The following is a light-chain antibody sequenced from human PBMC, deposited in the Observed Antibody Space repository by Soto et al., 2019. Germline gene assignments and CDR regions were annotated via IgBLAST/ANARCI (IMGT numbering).Light chain of an antibody. V-gene: IGLV2-14*01. CDR3: TSYASGSSHVV. Sequence: QSALTQPASVSGSPGQSITLSCTGTSSDIGGYDYVSCYQRHPGKAPKLIIYDVNNRPSGVSNRFSGSKSGNTASLTISGLQAEDEADYYCTSYASGSSHVVFGGGTKLTVL. CDR1: SSDIGGYDY. J-gene: IGLJ2*01. CDR2: DVN.